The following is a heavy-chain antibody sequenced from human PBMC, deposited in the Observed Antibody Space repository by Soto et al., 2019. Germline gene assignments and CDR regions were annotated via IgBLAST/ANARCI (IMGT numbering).Heavy chain of an antibody. J-gene: IGHJ5*02. D-gene: IGHD3-22*01. CDR2: MYLGGSF. Sequence: QMQLQASGPGLVKPSETLSLTCNVSGASVSHGYWSWIRQPPGKGLEWIGFMYLGGSFNYNPSLTSRATISVETSKNQFSIKLTSLTASDTAVYYCARSYYDSTGFAVDPWGQGTLVTVSS. CDR1: GASVSHGY. V-gene: IGHV4-59*02. CDR3: ARSYYDSTGFAVDP.